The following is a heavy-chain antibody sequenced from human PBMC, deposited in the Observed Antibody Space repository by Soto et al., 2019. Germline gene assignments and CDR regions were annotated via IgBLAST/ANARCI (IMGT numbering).Heavy chain of an antibody. CDR3: ARPRTVGWLVQDWFDP. V-gene: IGHV1-69*13. CDR1: GGTFSSYA. CDR2: IIPIFGTA. Sequence: SVKVSCKASGGTFSSYAISWVRQAPGQGLEWMGGIIPIFGTANYAQKFQGRVTITADESTSTAYMELSSLRSEDTAVYYCARPRTVGWLVQDWFDPWGQGTLVTVSS. D-gene: IGHD6-19*01. J-gene: IGHJ5*02.